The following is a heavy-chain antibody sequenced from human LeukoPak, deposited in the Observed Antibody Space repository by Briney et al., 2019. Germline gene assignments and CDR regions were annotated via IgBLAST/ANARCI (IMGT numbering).Heavy chain of an antibody. J-gene: IGHJ5*02. CDR3: ARDRGTTVTIGWFDP. V-gene: IGHV1-8*01. D-gene: IGHD4-11*01. CDR2: MNPNSGNT. CDR1: GYTFTSYD. Sequence: GASVKVSCKASGYTFTSYDINWVRQATGQGLEWMGWMNPNSGNTGYAQRFQGRVTMTRNTSISTAYMELSSLRSEDTAVYYCARDRGTTVTIGWFDPWGQGTLVTVSS.